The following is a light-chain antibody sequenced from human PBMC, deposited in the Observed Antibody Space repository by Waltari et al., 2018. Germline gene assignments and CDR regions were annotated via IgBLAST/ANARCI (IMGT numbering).Light chain of an antibody. CDR1: KLGDKY. CDR2: QDN. J-gene: IGLJ2*01. Sequence: VLTQPPSVSVSPGQTASITCSGDKLGDKYACWYQQKPGQSPVLVIYQDNKRPSGIPERCSGSNAGNTATRTVSGTQAMDEADYYCQTWDSSTAVFGGGTKLTVL. CDR3: QTWDSSTAV. V-gene: IGLV3-1*01.